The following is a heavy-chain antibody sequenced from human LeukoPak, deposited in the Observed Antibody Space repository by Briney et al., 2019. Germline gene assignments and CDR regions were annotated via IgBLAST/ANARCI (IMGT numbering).Heavy chain of an antibody. Sequence: PSETLSLTCTVSGGSISSYYWSWIRQPPGKGLEWIGYIYYSGSTNYNPSLKSRVTISVDMSKNQFSLKLSSVTAADTAVYYCATGRSGWSFDYWGQGTLVTVSS. D-gene: IGHD6-19*01. CDR3: ATGRSGWSFDY. CDR1: GGSISSYY. CDR2: IYYSGST. V-gene: IGHV4-59*01. J-gene: IGHJ4*02.